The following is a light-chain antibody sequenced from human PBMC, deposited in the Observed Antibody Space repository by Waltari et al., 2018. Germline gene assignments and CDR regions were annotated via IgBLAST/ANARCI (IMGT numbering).Light chain of an antibody. CDR1: SSNIGTHS. CDR3: ATEDDSLTGSV. Sequence: QSVLTQPPSASGTPGQRVTISCSGTSSNIGTHSVNWYLQVPGEAPKLLIYQNDQRPSGVPERVSGSKSGTSAAMAISGLQSEDEADYYCATEDDSLTGSVFGGGTKVTVL. V-gene: IGLV1-44*01. J-gene: IGLJ6*01. CDR2: QND.